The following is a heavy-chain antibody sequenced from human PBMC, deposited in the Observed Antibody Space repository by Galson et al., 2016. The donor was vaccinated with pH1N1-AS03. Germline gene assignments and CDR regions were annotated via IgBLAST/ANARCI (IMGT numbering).Heavy chain of an antibody. D-gene: IGHD2-15*01. CDR2: MNPDSGNT. V-gene: IGHV1-8*03. J-gene: IGHJ5*01. Sequence: SVKVSCKASGYTFTTYDINWVRQAPGQGLEWMGWMNPDSGNTGYAPSFQGRVTITRDTSMSTAYMELSSLRSEDTAVYYCARGVVDCSGPACSGTLRFDPWGQGTLVTASS. CDR1: GYTFTTYD. CDR3: ARGVVDCSGPACSGTLRFDP.